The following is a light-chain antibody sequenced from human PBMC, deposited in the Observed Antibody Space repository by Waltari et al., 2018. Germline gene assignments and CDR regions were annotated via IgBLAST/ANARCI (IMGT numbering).Light chain of an antibody. CDR2: WAA. Sequence: DIVMTQSPDSLAVSLGERATITCKSSQSVFYTSHSKNYCTWYQQKPGQPPKLLIYWAASRVDGVLARCSGSGCGRDFILTIISLEAEDVAVYYCQQYYTTPYAFGQGTKLEI. CDR3: QQYYTTPYA. CDR1: QSVFYTSHSKNY. J-gene: IGKJ2*01. V-gene: IGKV4-1*01.